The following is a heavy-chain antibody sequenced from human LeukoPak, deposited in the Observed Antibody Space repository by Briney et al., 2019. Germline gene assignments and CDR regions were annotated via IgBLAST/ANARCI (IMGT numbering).Heavy chain of an antibody. D-gene: IGHD2-2*01. CDR2: INHSGST. J-gene: IGHJ6*03. CDR3: ARGREDIVVVPAAMDYYYYYMDV. CDR1: GGSFSGYY. V-gene: IGHV4-34*01. Sequence: PSETLSLTCAVYGGSFSGYYWSWICQPPGKGLEWIGEINHSGSTNYNPSLKSRVTISVDTSKNHFALKLSSVTAADTAVYYCARGREDIVVVPAAMDYYYYYMDVWGKGTTLTVSS.